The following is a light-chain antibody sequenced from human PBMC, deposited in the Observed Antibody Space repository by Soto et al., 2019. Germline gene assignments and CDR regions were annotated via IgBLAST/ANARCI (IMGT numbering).Light chain of an antibody. V-gene: IGLV2-14*01. Sequence: QSALTQPASVSGSPGQSITISCTGTSSDVGGYNYVSWYQQHPGKAPKLMIYDVSNRPSGVSNRFSGSKSGNTASLTISGLQAEDEADYYCSSYTSSGSRLFGGGTKLTV. CDR2: DVS. CDR1: SSDVGGYNY. CDR3: SSYTSSGSRL. J-gene: IGLJ2*01.